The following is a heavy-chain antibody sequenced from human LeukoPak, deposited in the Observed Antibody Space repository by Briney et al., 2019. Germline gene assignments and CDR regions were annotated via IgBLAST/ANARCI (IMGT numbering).Heavy chain of an antibody. CDR2: INPNSGGT. CDR1: GYTFTGYY. V-gene: IGHV1-2*02. J-gene: IGHJ4*02. D-gene: IGHD2-2*01. CDR3: ARVRSSTSGFGN. Sequence: GASVKVSCKASGYTFTGYYMHWVRQAPGQGLEWMGWINPNSGGTDYAQKFQGRVTMTRDTSISTAYMELSRLRSDDTAVYYCARVRSSTSGFGNWGQGTLVTVSS.